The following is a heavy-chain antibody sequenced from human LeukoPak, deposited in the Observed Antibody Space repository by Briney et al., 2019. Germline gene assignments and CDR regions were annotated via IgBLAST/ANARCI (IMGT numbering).Heavy chain of an antibody. CDR1: GGSISSSSYY. D-gene: IGHD3-22*01. CDR3: ARVYYDSSGYYHDAFDI. CDR2: IYYSGST. J-gene: IGHJ3*02. Sequence: SETLSLTCTVSGGSISSSSYYWGWIRQPPGKGLEWIGSIYYSGSTYYNPSLKSRVTISVDTSKNQFSLKLSSVTAADTAVYYCARVYYDSSGYYHDAFDIWGQGTMVTVSS. V-gene: IGHV4-39*07.